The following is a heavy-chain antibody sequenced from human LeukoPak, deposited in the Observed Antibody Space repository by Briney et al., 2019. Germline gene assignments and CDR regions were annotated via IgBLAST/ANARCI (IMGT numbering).Heavy chain of an antibody. V-gene: IGHV1-2*02. CDR2: INPNSGGT. CDR3: ARALYSSSSGGVYYFDY. Sequence: VASVKVSCKASGYTFTGYYMHWVRQAPGQGLEWMGWINPNSGGTNYAQKFQGRVTMTRDTSISTAYMELSRLRSDDTAVYYCARALYSSSSGGVYYFDYWGQGTLVTVSS. CDR1: GYTFTGYY. D-gene: IGHD6-6*01. J-gene: IGHJ4*02.